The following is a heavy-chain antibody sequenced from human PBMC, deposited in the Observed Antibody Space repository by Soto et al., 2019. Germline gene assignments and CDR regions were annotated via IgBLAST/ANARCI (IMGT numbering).Heavy chain of an antibody. Sequence: LSLTCTVSGGSISSGGFYWSWIRQHPGKGLEWIGYIYYSGSTYYNPSLKSRVTISVDTSKNQFSLKLSSVTAADTAVYYCARDSCSGGSCTFDPWGQGTLVTSPQ. CDR3: ARDSCSGGSCTFDP. CDR2: IYYSGST. CDR1: GGSISSGGFY. J-gene: IGHJ5*02. D-gene: IGHD2-15*01. V-gene: IGHV4-31*03.